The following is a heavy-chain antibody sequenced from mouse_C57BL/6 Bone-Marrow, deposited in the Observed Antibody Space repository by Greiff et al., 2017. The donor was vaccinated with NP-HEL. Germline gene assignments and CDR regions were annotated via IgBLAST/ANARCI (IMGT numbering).Heavy chain of an antibody. CDR3: ARGGYGDY. V-gene: IGHV1-82*01. Sequence: QVQLQQSGPELVKPGASVKISCKASGYAFSSSWMNWVKQRPGKGLEWIGRIYPGDGDTNYNGKFKGKATLTASKSSSPAYMQLSSLTSEDSAVYFCARGGYGDYWGQGTTLTVSS. CDR1: GYAFSSSW. D-gene: IGHD1-1*02. CDR2: IYPGDGDT. J-gene: IGHJ2*01.